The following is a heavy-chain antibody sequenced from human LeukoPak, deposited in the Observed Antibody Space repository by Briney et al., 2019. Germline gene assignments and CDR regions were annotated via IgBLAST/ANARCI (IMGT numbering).Heavy chain of an antibody. V-gene: IGHV4-34*01. D-gene: IGHD2-15*01. Sequence: SXTLSLTCAVYGGSFSGYYWSWIRQPPGKGLEWIGEINHSGSTNYNPSLKRRVTISVDSSKNQFSLKLSSVTAADTAVYYCARDAGGRWSDAFDIWGQGTMVTVSS. J-gene: IGHJ3*02. CDR3: ARDAGGRWSDAFDI. CDR2: INHSGST. CDR1: GGSFSGYY.